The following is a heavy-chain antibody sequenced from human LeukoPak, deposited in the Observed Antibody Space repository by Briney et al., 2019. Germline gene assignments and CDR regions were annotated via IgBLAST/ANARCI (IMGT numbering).Heavy chain of an antibody. Sequence: GGSLRLSCAASGFTFSSYSMNWVRQAPGKGLEWVSYISGTSSTIYYADSVKGRFTISRDNSKNTLYLQMNSLRAEDTAVYYCARGIVGGNDAFDIWGQGTMVTVSS. CDR1: GFTFSSYS. CDR2: ISGTSSTI. V-gene: IGHV3-48*01. D-gene: IGHD1-26*01. CDR3: ARGIVGGNDAFDI. J-gene: IGHJ3*02.